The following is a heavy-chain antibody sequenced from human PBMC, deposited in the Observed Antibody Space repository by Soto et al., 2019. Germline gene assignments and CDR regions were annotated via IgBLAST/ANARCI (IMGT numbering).Heavy chain of an antibody. CDR2: ISGSGGST. CDR3: AKGAGSDTIFGVVISDFDY. D-gene: IGHD3-3*01. V-gene: IGHV3-23*01. CDR1: GFTFSSYA. J-gene: IGHJ4*02. Sequence: EVRLLESGGGLVQPGGSLRLSCAASGFTFSSYAMSWVRQAPGKGLEWVSAISGSGGSTYYADSVKGRFTISRDNSKNTLYLQMNSLRAEDTAVYYCAKGAGSDTIFGVVISDFDYWGQGTLVTVSS.